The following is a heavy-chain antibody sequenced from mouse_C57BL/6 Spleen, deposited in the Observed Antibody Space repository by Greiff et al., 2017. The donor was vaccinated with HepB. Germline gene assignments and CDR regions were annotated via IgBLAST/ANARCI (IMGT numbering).Heavy chain of an antibody. CDR3: ARGGGYYGSSSMDY. J-gene: IGHJ4*01. D-gene: IGHD1-1*01. CDR1: GYTFTSYW. V-gene: IGHV1-69*01. CDR2: IDPSDSYT. Sequence: QVHVKQPGAELVMPGASVKLSCKASGYTFTSYWMHWVKQRPGQGLEWIGEIDPSDSYTNYNQKFKGKSTLTVDKSSSTAYMQLSSLTSEDSAVYYCARGGGYYGSSSMDYWGQGTSVTVSS.